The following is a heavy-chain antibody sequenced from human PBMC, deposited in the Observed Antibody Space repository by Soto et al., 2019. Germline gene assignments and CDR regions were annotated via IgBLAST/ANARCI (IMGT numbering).Heavy chain of an antibody. D-gene: IGHD3-9*01. V-gene: IGHV5-51*01. CDR1: GYRFIDYW. CDR2: IYPGDSDA. CDR3: ARQADYNILTGYFYYFDY. J-gene: IGHJ4*02. Sequence: LRNWYRSAGYRFIDYWIGWVRKMPGKGLEWMGIIYPGDSDARYSPSFQGQVTISVDTSINTAFLRWNSPTASDTAMYYCARQADYNILTGYFYYFDYWGQGSLVTVSS.